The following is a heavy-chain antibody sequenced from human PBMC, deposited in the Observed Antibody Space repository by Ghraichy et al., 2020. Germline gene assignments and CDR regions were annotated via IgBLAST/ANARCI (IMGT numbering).Heavy chain of an antibody. V-gene: IGHV3-21*01. J-gene: IGHJ4*02. D-gene: IGHD2-2*01. CDR2: ISSSGGYI. CDR1: GFTFTTYI. CDR3: ARGKGGICSSTSCLDY. Sequence: GGSLRLSCAASGFTFTTYIMNWVRQAPGKGLEWVSSISSSGGYIYYADSVKGRFTISRDNAKNSLYLQMNSLRAEDTAIYYCARGKGGICSSTSCLDYWGQGTLVTVSS.